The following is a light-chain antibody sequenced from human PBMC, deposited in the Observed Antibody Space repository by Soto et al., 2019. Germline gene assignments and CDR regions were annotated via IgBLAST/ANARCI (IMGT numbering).Light chain of an antibody. CDR1: TGAVTSGHY. V-gene: IGLV7-46*01. CDR3: LLFYRGALV. J-gene: IGLJ3*02. Sequence: QAVVTQEPSLTVSPGETVTLTCGSSTGAVTSGHYPYWFQQKPGQAPRTLIYDTSTKHSWTPARFSGSLLGDKAALTLSGAQPEDEGEYACLLFYRGALVFGGGTQLTVL. CDR2: DTS.